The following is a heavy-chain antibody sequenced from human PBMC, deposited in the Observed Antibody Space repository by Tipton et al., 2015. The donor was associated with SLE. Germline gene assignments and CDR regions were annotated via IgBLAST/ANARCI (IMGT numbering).Heavy chain of an antibody. V-gene: IGHV3-7*01. CDR3: ARIKRTGGGGEAFDI. CDR2: IKDDGTEK. Sequence: GSLRLSCAASGFDFSTYWMTWVRQAPGKGLEWVANIKDDGTEKYYLDSVWGRFTFSRDNAKNSLYLQMSSLRVEDTAVYYCARIKRTGGGGEAFDIWGQGTMVTVSS. CDR1: GFDFSTYW. J-gene: IGHJ3*02. D-gene: IGHD3-16*01.